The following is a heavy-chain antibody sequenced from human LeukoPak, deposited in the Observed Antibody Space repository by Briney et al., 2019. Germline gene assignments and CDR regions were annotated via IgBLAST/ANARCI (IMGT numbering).Heavy chain of an antibody. CDR2: INHSGST. V-gene: IGHV4-34*01. J-gene: IGHJ5*02. D-gene: IGHD2-2*01. Sequence: SWVRQPPGKGLEWIGEINHSGSTNYNPSLKSRVTISVDTSKNQFSLKLSSVTAADTAVYYCARVPSTSGWFDPWGQGTLVTVSS. CDR3: ARVPSTSGWFDP.